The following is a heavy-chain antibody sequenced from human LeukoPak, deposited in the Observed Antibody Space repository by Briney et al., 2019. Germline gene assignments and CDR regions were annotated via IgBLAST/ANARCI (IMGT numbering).Heavy chain of an antibody. CDR1: GGSISSSSYY. J-gene: IGHJ3*02. V-gene: IGHV4-39*07. CDR3: ARRGQRITMIVVVIRNAFDT. D-gene: IGHD3-22*01. CDR2: IYYSGST. Sequence: SETLSLTCTVSGGSISSSSYYWGWIRQPPGKGLEWIGSIYYSGSTYYNPSLKSRVTISVDTSKNQFSLKLSSVTAADTAVYYCARRGQRITMIVVVIRNAFDTWGQGTMVTVSS.